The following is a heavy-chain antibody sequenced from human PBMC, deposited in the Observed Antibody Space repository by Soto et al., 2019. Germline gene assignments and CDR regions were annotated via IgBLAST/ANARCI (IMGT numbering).Heavy chain of an antibody. CDR2: IWYDGSNK. D-gene: IGHD6-13*01. J-gene: IGHJ4*02. Sequence: QVQLVESGGGVVQPGRSLRLSCAASGYTFSSYGMHWVRQAPGKGLEWVAVIWYDGSNKYYADSVKGRFTISRDNSKNTLYLQMNSLRAEDTAVYYCARAGGYSSSWYAPPFDSWGQGTLVTVSS. CDR1: GYTFSSYG. CDR3: ARAGGYSSSWYAPPFDS. V-gene: IGHV3-33*01.